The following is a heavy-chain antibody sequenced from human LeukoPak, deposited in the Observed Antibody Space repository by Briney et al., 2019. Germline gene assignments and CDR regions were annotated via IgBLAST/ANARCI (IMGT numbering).Heavy chain of an antibody. D-gene: IGHD6-19*01. Sequence: SETLSLTCTVSGGSISSYYWSWIRQPAGKGLEWIGRIYTSGSTNYNPSLKSRVTMSVDTSKNQFSLKLSSVTAADTAVYYCARERDGYSSGWYKVGYYYYYMDVWGKGTTVTISS. J-gene: IGHJ6*03. CDR2: IYTSGST. V-gene: IGHV4-4*07. CDR1: GGSISSYY. CDR3: ARERDGYSSGWYKVGYYYYYMDV.